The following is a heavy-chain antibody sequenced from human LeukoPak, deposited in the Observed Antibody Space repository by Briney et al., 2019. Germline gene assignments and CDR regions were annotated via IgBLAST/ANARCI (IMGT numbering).Heavy chain of an antibody. D-gene: IGHD3-3*01. V-gene: IGHV4-30-2*01. J-gene: IGHJ5*02. Sequence: SQTLSLTYTVSGGSISSGGYYWSWIRQPPGKGLEWIGYIYHSGSTNYNPSLKSRVTISVDKSKNQFSLKLSSVTAVDTAVYYCARGDTFWSGYLNWFDPWGQGTLVTVSS. CDR3: ARGDTFWSGYLNWFDP. CDR2: IYHSGST. CDR1: GGSISSGGYY.